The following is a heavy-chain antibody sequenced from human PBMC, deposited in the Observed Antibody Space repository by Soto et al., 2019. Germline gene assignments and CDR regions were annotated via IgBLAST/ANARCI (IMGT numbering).Heavy chain of an antibody. CDR1: GITFSSYS. V-gene: IGHV3-48*01. CDR3: VRDRDLYRDMFHADL. Sequence: GGSLRLSCAASGITFSSYSMNWVRQAPGKGLEWVSYISSSSSTIYYADSVKGRFTISRDNAKNSLYLQMNSLRAEDTAVYFCVRDRDLYRDMFHADLWGQGTLVTASS. CDR2: ISSSSSTI. D-gene: IGHD3-10*02. J-gene: IGHJ4*01.